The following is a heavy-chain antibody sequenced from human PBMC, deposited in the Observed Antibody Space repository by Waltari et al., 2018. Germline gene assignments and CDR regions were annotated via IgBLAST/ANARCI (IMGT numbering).Heavy chain of an antibody. Sequence: QVQLVESGGGVVQPGGSLRLSCAASGCTFSSYGMHWFRQAPGKGLEWVAFIRFDGSNKYYADSVKGRFSISRDNSKNTLYLQMNSLRAEDTALYYCAKDLARDYYYYMDVWGKGTTVTISS. CDR2: IRFDGSNK. CDR3: AKDLARDYYYYMDV. V-gene: IGHV3-30*02. J-gene: IGHJ6*03. CDR1: GCTFSSYG.